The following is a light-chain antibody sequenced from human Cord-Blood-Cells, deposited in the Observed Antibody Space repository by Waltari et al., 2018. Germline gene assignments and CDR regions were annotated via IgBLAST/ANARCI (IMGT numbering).Light chain of an antibody. J-gene: IGKJ2*01. V-gene: IGKV4-1*01. Sequence: DIVMTQSPDSLAVSLGERATINCKSSQSVLYSSNNKNYLAWYQQKPGQPPKLLIYWASTREYGVPDRCSGSGSGTDFTLTISSLQAEDVAVYYCQQYYSTPPTFGQGTKLEIK. CDR1: QSVLYSSNNKNY. CDR2: WAS. CDR3: QQYYSTPPT.